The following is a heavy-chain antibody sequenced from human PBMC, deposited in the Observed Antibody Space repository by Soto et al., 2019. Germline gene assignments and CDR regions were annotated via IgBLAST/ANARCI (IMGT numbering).Heavy chain of an antibody. CDR2: ISGSGGST. Sequence: LXXSCAASVFTFSSYAMSWVRHAPGKGLEWVSAISGSGGSTYYADSVKGRFTISRDNSKNTLYLQMNSLRAEDTAVYYCAKGLQWLEDQTYFDYWGQGTLVTVSS. V-gene: IGHV3-23*01. D-gene: IGHD6-19*01. CDR1: VFTFSSYA. J-gene: IGHJ4*02. CDR3: AKGLQWLEDQTYFDY.